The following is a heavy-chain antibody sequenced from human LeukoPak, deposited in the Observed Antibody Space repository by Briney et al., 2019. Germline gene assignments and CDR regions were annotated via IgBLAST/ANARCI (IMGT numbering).Heavy chain of an antibody. J-gene: IGHJ6*02. CDR2: IKQDGSEN. CDR3: ARDLRYYYYYGMDV. V-gene: IGHV3-7*01. Sequence: PGGSLRLSCAASGFTFSNYGMHWVRQLPGNGLEWVANIKQDGSENYYVDSVKGRFTISRDNAKNSLYLQMNSLRVEDTAVYYCARDLRYYYYYGMDVWGQGTTVTVSS. CDR1: GFTFSNYG.